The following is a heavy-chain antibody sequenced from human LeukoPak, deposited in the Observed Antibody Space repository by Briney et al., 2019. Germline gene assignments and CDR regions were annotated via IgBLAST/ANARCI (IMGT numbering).Heavy chain of an antibody. J-gene: IGHJ4*02. V-gene: IGHV4-34*01. Sequence: PSETLSLTCAVSGVSFNDYYWSWVRQTPGKGLEWIGEINHSGYTNDSPSLKSRVTLSIDTSRKQFSLNLRSVTVADAGIYYCTRMTTGHDYWGQGTLVTVSS. CDR1: GVSFNDYY. D-gene: IGHD4-17*01. CDR3: TRMTTGHDY. CDR2: INHSGYT.